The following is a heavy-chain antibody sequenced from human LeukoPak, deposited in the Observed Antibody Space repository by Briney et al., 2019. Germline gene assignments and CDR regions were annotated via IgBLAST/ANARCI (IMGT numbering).Heavy chain of an antibody. V-gene: IGHV4-4*02. D-gene: IGHD3-3*01. CDR1: GGSISSSNW. Sequence: SGTLSLTCAVSGGSISSSNWWSWVRQPPGKGLEWIGEINHSGSTNYNPSLKSRVTISVDTSKNQFSLKLSSVTAADTAVYYCARLGRRQWLLYFANWFDPWGQGTLVTVSS. CDR2: INHSGST. J-gene: IGHJ5*02. CDR3: ARLGRRQWLLYFANWFDP.